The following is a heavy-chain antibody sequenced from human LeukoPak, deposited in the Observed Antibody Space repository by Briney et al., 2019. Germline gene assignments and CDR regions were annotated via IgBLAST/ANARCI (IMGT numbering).Heavy chain of an antibody. D-gene: IGHD4-11*01. CDR1: GFTFSSYA. J-gene: IGHJ4*02. CDR2: ISFDGSNK. V-gene: IGHV3-30*04. Sequence: GGSLRLSCAVSGFTFSSYAMHWVRQAPGKGLAWVAVISFDGSNKYYADSVKGRFTISRDNSKNTLYVQMNSLRAEDTAVYYCARDLPDKMTRAVEYWGQGTLVIVSS. CDR3: ARDLPDKMTRAVEY.